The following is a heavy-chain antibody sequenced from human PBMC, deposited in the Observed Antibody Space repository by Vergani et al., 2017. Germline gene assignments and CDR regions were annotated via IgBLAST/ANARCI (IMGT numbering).Heavy chain of an antibody. CDR2: TWYDGNNK. J-gene: IGHJ5*02. CDR3: ARDLRLLYNRFDP. D-gene: IGHD1-14*01. V-gene: IGHV3-33*01. CDR1: GFTFNQYG. Sequence: QVQLVESAGGVVQPGGSLRLSCAASGFTFNQYGMHWVRQAPGKGLEWVAVTWYDGNNKQYADSVKGRVTSSRDKSKSTMYLQMNSLRDEDTGVYYCARDLRLLYNRFDPWGQGTLVTVSS.